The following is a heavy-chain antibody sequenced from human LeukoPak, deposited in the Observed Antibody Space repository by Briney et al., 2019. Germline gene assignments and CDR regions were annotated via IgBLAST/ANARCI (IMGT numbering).Heavy chain of an antibody. V-gene: IGHV3-74*01. CDR3: ARDKGYSIDQ. CDR1: GFAFNTYW. CDR2: INGDGSST. D-gene: IGHD5-18*01. Sequence: PGGSLRLSCAASGFAFNTYWMHWVRQAPGTGLVWVSRINGDGSSTSYADFVKGRFTISRDSAKNTLYLQMNSLRAEETAIYYCARDKGYSIDQWGQGTLVTVSS. J-gene: IGHJ5*02.